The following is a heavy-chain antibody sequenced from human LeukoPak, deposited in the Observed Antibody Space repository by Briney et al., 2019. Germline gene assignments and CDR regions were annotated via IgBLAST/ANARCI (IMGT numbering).Heavy chain of an antibody. Sequence: GGSLRLSCAASGFTYSGSAMHWVRQASGKGLEWVGRIRSKANSYATAYAASVKGRFTISRDDSKNTAYLQMNSLKTEDTAVYYCTRRLADSSGSLDYWGQGTLVTVSS. CDR3: TRRLADSSGSLDY. J-gene: IGHJ4*02. D-gene: IGHD3-22*01. CDR1: GFTYSGSA. CDR2: IRSKANSYAT. V-gene: IGHV3-73*01.